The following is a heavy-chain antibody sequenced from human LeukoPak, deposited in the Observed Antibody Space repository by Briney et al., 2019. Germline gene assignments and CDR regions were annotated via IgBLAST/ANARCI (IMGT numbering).Heavy chain of an antibody. D-gene: IGHD6-19*01. CDR2: IFYSGST. V-gene: IGHV4-59*11. Sequence: SETLSLTCTVSGGSLSSHYWSWIRQPPGKGLEWIAYIFYSGSTNYNPSLKNRVTISVDTSKNQFSLKLSSVTAADTAVYYCARVGYSSGWSHFDLWGRGTLVTVSS. CDR1: GGSLSSHY. CDR3: ARVGYSSGWSHFDL. J-gene: IGHJ2*01.